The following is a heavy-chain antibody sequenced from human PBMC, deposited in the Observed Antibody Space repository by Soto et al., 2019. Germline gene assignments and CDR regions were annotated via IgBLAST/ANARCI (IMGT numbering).Heavy chain of an antibody. CDR1: GFTFSDYY. CDR2: ISSSGSTI. Sequence: LRLSCAASGFTFSDYYMSWIRQAPGKGLEWVSYISSSGSTIYYAVSVKSRITVNPDTSKNQFSLQLNSVTPEDTAVYYCARGGHYAFDIWGQGTMVTVSS. J-gene: IGHJ3*02. V-gene: IGHV3-11*04. CDR3: ARGGHYAFDI. D-gene: IGHD6-25*01.